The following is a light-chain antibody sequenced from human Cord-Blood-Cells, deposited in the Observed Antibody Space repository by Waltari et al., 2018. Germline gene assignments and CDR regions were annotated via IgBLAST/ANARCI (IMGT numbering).Light chain of an antibody. CDR1: QSLSSY. CDR3: QQSYSTPFT. CDR2: AAS. J-gene: IGKJ3*01. V-gene: IGKV1-39*01. Sequence: DIQMTQSPSSLSASVGDRVTITCRASQSLSSYLNWYQQKPGKAPKPLIYAASSLQSGVPSRCSGSGSGTDFTLTISSLQPEDFATYYCQQSYSTPFTFGPGTKVDIK.